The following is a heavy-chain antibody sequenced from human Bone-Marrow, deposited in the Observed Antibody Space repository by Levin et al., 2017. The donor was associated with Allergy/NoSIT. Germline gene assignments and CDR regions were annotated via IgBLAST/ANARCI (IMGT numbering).Heavy chain of an antibody. V-gene: IGHV5-51*01. CDR1: GYQFTDYW. Sequence: GALRLSCQGSGYQFTDYWIGWVRQLPGKGLEWMGNIYPGDSETRSSPSFQGQVTLSVDKSINTAPLQWDSLRASDTAMYYCARQSDELPPSDGEWVEEHYFDYWGQGTLVTVSS. D-gene: IGHD3-10*01. J-gene: IGHJ4*02. CDR2: IYPGDSET. CDR3: ARQSDELPPSDGEWVEEHYFDY.